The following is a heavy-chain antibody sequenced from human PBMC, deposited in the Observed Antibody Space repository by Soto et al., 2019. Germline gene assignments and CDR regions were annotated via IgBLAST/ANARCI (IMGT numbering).Heavy chain of an antibody. CDR3: AREGGFAGYYYDSSGYYFDY. Sequence: GGSLRLSCAASGFTFSSYGMHWVRQAPGKGLEWVAVIWYDGSNKYYADSVKGRFTIARDNSKNTLYLQMNSLRAEDTAVYYCAREGGFAGYYYDSSGYYFDYWGQGTLVTVSS. J-gene: IGHJ4*02. CDR1: GFTFSSYG. D-gene: IGHD3-22*01. V-gene: IGHV3-33*01. CDR2: IWYDGSNK.